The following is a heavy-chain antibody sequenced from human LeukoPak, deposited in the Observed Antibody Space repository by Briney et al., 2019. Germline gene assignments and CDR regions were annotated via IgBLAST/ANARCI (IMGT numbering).Heavy chain of an antibody. D-gene: IGHD2-2*01. J-gene: IGHJ5*02. CDR2: VYHSGST. Sequence: PSETLSLTCTVSGYSISSGYDWGWIRQPPGKGREWIGSVYHSGSTYYNPSLKSRVTISVDTSKNQFSLKLSSVTAADTAVYYCARKDIVVVPAAGDWFAPWGQGTLVTVSS. CDR1: GYSISSGYD. CDR3: ARKDIVVVPAAGDWFAP. V-gene: IGHV4-38-2*02.